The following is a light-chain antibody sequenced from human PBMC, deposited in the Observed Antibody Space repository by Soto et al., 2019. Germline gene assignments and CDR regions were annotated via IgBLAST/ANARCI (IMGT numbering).Light chain of an antibody. CDR1: ESLSTY. Sequence: IVLTQSPDTLSLSPGETATLSCRASESLSTYLGWYQQRPGQAPRLLIYDASYRATGIPARFSGSGSGTDFTLTISRLEPEDFAAYYCQQYGSSPRTFGQGTKVDIK. CDR2: DAS. CDR3: QQYGSSPRT. J-gene: IGKJ1*01. V-gene: IGKV3-20*01.